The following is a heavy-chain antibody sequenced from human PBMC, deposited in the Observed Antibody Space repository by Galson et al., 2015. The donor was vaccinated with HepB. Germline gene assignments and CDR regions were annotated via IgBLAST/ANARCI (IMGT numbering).Heavy chain of an antibody. V-gene: IGHV3-33*01. D-gene: IGHD3-22*01. CDR1: GFTFSSYG. CDR2: IWYDGSNK. Sequence: SLRLSCAASGFTFSSYGMHWVRQAPGKGLEWVAVIWYDGSNKYYADSVKGRFTISRDNSKNTLYLQMNSLRAEDTAVYYCAREVSRDSSGYYQYYFDYWGQGTLVTVSS. J-gene: IGHJ4*02. CDR3: AREVSRDSSGYYQYYFDY.